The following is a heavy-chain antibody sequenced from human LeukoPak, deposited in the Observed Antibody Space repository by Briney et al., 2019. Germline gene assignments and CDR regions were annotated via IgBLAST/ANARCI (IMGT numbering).Heavy chain of an antibody. D-gene: IGHD7-27*01. Sequence: PGGSLRLSCAASAFSVSSNFMGWVRQAPGQGLEWVSLIYLAGSTYYADSVKGRFSISRDTSESTLYLQMSSLRAEDTGVYYCATGLKTGLIDYWGQGIRVTVSS. CDR2: IYLAGST. V-gene: IGHV3-53*01. CDR1: AFSVSSNF. CDR3: ATGLKTGLIDY. J-gene: IGHJ4*02.